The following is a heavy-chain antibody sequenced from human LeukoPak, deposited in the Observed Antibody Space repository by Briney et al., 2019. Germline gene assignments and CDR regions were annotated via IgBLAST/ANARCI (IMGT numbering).Heavy chain of an antibody. V-gene: IGHV1-69*02. Sequence: GSSVKVSCKASGGTFSSYTISWVRQAPGQGPEWMGRIIPILGIANYAQKFQGRVTITADKSTSTAYMELSSLRSEDTAVCYCARGSYYYDSSTDAFDIWGQGTMVTVSS. D-gene: IGHD3-22*01. CDR2: IIPILGIA. CDR3: ARGSYYYDSSTDAFDI. J-gene: IGHJ3*02. CDR1: GGTFSSYT.